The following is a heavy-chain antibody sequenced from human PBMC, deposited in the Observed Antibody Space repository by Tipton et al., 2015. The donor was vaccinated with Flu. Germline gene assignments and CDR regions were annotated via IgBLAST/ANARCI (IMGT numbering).Heavy chain of an antibody. CDR3: VRQPYLGDYGGYFDY. CDR1: GYSFTSYW. V-gene: IGHV5-51*01. Sequence: QSGAEVKKPGESLKISCKGSGYSFTSYWIGWVRQMPGKGLEWMGIIYPGDSDTRYSPSFQGQVTISADKSISTAYLQWSSLKASDTAMYYCVRQPYLGDYGGYFDYWGQGTPVTVSS. CDR2: IYPGDSDT. J-gene: IGHJ4*02. D-gene: IGHD4-17*01.